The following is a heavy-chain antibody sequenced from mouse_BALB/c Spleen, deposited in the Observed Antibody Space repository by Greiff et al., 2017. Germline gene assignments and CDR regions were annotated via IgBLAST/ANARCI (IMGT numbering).Heavy chain of an antibody. D-gene: IGHD2-14*01. V-gene: IGHV2-4-1*01. CDR2: IWSGGST. CDR1: GFSLTSYG. J-gene: IGHJ2*01. Sequence: QVQLKESGPGLVQPSQSLSITCTVSGFSLTSYGVHWVRQSPGKGLEWLGVIWSGGSTDYNAAFISRLSISKDNSKSQVFFKMNSLQADDTAIYYCARNRVRQYYFDYWGQGTTLTVAS. CDR3: ARNRVRQYYFDY.